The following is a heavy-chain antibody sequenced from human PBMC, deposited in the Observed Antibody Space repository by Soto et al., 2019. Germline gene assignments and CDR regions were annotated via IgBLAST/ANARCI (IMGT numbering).Heavy chain of an antibody. V-gene: IGHV3-11*01. D-gene: IGHD6-6*01. CDR3: ARDKSTREYSSSSGDY. Sequence: GGSLRLSCAASGFTFSYYYMSWIRPAPGKGLEWVSYISSSGSTIYYADSVKGRFTISRDNAKNSLYLQMNSLRAEDTAVYYCARDKSTREYSSSSGDYWGQGTLVTVSS. J-gene: IGHJ4*02. CDR2: ISSSGSTI. CDR1: GFTFSYYY.